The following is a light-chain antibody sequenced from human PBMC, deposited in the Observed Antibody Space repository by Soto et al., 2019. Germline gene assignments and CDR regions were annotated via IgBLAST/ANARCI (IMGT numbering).Light chain of an antibody. CDR3: QQRNVWPPVT. J-gene: IGKJ5*01. Sequence: EVVLTQSPAALSLSPGERATLSCRASPSLTNFLAWYQQKPGQAPRLLIYGAFNRATGIPARFSGSGSGTAFTLTIRSLEPEDSAVYYCQQRNVWPPVTFGQGTRREIK. V-gene: IGKV3-11*01. CDR1: PSLTNF. CDR2: GAF.